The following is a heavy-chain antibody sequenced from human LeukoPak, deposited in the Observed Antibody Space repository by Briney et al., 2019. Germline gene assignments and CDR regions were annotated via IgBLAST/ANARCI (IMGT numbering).Heavy chain of an antibody. Sequence: PGGSLRLSCAASGFIVSSNYMSWVRQAPGKGLEWVSVIYSGDTTYHADSVKGRFTISRDNSKNTLYLQMNSLRAEDTAVYYCAREKWGSLDYWGQGTLVTVSS. CDR3: AREKWGSLDY. CDR2: IYSGDTT. D-gene: IGHD3-16*01. J-gene: IGHJ4*02. V-gene: IGHV3-66*01. CDR1: GFIVSSNY.